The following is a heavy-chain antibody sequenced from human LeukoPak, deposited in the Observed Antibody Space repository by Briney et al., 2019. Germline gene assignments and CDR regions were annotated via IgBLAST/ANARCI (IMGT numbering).Heavy chain of an antibody. CDR2: MSTTGST. CDR1: GGSISTGNYF. J-gene: IGHJ4*02. Sequence: PSQTLSLTCTVSGGSISTGNYFWSWIRQPAGKGLEWIGRMSTTGSTNYNPSLKSRVTISVDTSKNQFSMKLRSVTAADTAVYFCTRALIFGDYYDYWGQGTLVTVSS. V-gene: IGHV4-61*02. D-gene: IGHD3-10*01. CDR3: TRALIFGDYYDY.